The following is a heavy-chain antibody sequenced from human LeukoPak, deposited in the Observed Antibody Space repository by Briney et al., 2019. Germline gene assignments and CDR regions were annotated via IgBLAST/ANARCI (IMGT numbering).Heavy chain of an antibody. CDR2: INTDSGNP. Sequence: GASVKVSCMASGYTLTSNALNWVRPSPGQGLEWMGWINTDSGNPTYAQGFTGRFVFSLDTSVSTAYLQINSLEAEDTAMYYCARCIGYCSDCSCHDDPWGQGTLVTVSS. CDR3: ARCIGYCSDCSCHDDP. D-gene: IGHD2-15*01. V-gene: IGHV7-4-1*02. CDR1: GYTLTSNA. J-gene: IGHJ5*02.